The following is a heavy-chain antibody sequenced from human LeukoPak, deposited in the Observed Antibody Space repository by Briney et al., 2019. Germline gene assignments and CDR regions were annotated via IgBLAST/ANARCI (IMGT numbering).Heavy chain of an antibody. D-gene: IGHD3-10*01. V-gene: IGHV3-48*01. Sequence: GGSLRLSCAASGFTLSSYHMNWVRQAPGKGLEWISYITGSSGSIYYADSVKGRFTISRDNAKNSLYLQMNSLRAEDTAVYYCARALYYFGSGRFAEGNNYFDYWGQGTLVTVSS. CDR2: ITGSSGSI. CDR3: ARALYYFGSGRFAEGNNYFDY. J-gene: IGHJ4*02. CDR1: GFTLSSYH.